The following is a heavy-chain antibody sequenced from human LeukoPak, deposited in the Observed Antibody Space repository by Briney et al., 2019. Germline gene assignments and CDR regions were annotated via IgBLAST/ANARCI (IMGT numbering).Heavy chain of an antibody. CDR1: GYTFTGYY. V-gene: IGHV1-2*02. CDR3: ASHSSSWGRYYYYYMDV. J-gene: IGHJ6*03. D-gene: IGHD6-13*01. Sequence: ASVKVSCKASGYTFTGYYMHWVRQAPGQGLEWMGWINPNSGGTNYAQKFQGRVTMTRDTSISTAYMELSRLRSDDTAVYYCASHSSSWGRYYYYYMDVWGKGTTVTVSS. CDR2: INPNSGGT.